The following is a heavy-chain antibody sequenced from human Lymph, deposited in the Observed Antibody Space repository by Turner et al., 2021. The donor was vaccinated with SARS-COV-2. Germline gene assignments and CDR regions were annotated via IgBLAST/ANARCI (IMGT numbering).Heavy chain of an antibody. Sequence: HLQLQESGPGLVKTSETLSLTCTVSVGSISSSSYYWGWIRQPPGTGLEWIGSIYYSGSTYYNPSLKSRVTISVDTSKKQFSLKLSSVTAADTAVYYCARRGYSYGSGEFPWGQGTLVTVSS. J-gene: IGHJ5*02. V-gene: IGHV4-39*01. CDR3: ARRGYSYGSGEFP. D-gene: IGHD5-18*01. CDR1: VGSISSSSYY. CDR2: IYYSGST.